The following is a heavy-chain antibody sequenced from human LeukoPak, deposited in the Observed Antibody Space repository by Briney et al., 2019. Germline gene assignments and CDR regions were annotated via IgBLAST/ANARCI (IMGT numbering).Heavy chain of an antibody. J-gene: IGHJ4*02. CDR3: ASEYCSGGNCYFDY. CDR1: GYSFTTYW. Sequence: GESLKISCQGSGYSFTTYWIAWVRQIPGQGLECMGIIYPGDSDTRYSPSFQGQVTISADKSISTAYLQWSSLKASDTAIYYCASEYCSGGNCYFDYWGQGTLVTVSS. CDR2: IYPGDSDT. V-gene: IGHV5-51*01. D-gene: IGHD2-15*01.